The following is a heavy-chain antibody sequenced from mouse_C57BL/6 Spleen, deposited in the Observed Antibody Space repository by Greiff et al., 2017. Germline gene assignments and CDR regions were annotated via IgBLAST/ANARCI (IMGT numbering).Heavy chain of an antibody. CDR2: IRNKANGYTT. J-gene: IGHJ4*01. CDR3: ASLRGAMED. D-gene: IGHD1-1*01. Sequence: VQLQQSGGGLVQPGASLSLSCAASGFTFTDYYMSWVRQPPGQALEWLGFIRNKANGYTTEYSSSVKGRFTISRDNSQSSLYLQMNALRAEDSATYYCASLRGAMEDWGQGTSVTAAS. V-gene: IGHV7-3*01. CDR1: GFTFTDYY.